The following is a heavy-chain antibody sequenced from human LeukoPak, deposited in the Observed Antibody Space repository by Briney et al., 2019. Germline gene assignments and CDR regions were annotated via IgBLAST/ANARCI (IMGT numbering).Heavy chain of an antibody. D-gene: IGHD4-17*01. CDR3: AREGEDYGDYDAFDI. Sequence: GESLKISCKGSGYSFISYWIGWVRQMPGKGLEWMGIIYPGDSDTRYSPSFQDQVTISADKSISTAYLQWSSLKASDTAMYYCAREGEDYGDYDAFDIWGQGTMVTVSS. V-gene: IGHV5-51*01. J-gene: IGHJ3*02. CDR2: IYPGDSDT. CDR1: GYSFISYW.